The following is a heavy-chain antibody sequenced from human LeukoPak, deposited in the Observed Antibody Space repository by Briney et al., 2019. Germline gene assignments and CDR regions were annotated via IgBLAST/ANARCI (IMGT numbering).Heavy chain of an antibody. V-gene: IGHV4-61*08. CDR1: GDPITTSSDY. Sequence: SETLSLTCTASGDPITTSSDYKWTWLRQPPRKGLEWIGYIYYSGSTNYNPSLQSRVTISVDTSNNQFSLKLTSVTAADTAVYYCAREYSAFDYWGQGTLVTVSP. D-gene: IGHD5-12*01. CDR3: AREYSAFDY. CDR2: IYYSGST. J-gene: IGHJ4*02.